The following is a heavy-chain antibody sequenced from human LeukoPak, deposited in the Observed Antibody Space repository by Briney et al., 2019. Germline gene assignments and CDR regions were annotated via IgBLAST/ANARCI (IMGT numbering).Heavy chain of an antibody. CDR1: GFAFSSYG. V-gene: IGHV3-30*03. CDR3: ARGKSGSYYGPFDY. D-gene: IGHD1-26*01. J-gene: IGHJ4*02. CDR2: ISYDGSNK. Sequence: GGSLRLSCAASGFAFSSYGMHWVRQAPGKGLEWVAVISYDGSNKYYADSVKGRFTISRDNSKNTLYLQMNSLRAEDTAVYYCARGKSGSYYGPFDYWGQGTLVTVSS.